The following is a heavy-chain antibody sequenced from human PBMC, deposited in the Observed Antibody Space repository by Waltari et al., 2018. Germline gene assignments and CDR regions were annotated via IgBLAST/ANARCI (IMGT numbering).Heavy chain of an antibody. Sequence: EVQLLESGGGLVQPGGSLRLSCAASGFTFSSYAMSWVRQAPGKGLEWASAIMVSCGVTYYADAVKGRFTISRDNSKNTLYLQMNSLRAEDTAVYYCAKDTRGYCSGGSCIPLDYWGQGTLVTVSS. V-gene: IGHV3-23*01. CDR3: AKDTRGYCSGGSCIPLDY. CDR2: IMVSCGVT. D-gene: IGHD2-15*01. CDR1: GFTFSSYA. J-gene: IGHJ4*02.